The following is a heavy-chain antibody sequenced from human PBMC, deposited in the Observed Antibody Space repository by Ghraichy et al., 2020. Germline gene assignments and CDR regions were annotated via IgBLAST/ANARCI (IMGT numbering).Heavy chain of an antibody. D-gene: IGHD3-22*01. CDR2: ISGSGGSI. J-gene: IGHJ4*02. Sequence: GESLNISCAASGFTFSSYAMSWVRQAPGKGLEWVSAISGSGGSIYYADSVKGRFTISRDNSKNTLYLQMNSLRDEDTAVYYCAKSAYYYDSDDYWGQGTLVTVSS. CDR3: AKSAYYYDSDDY. V-gene: IGHV3-23*01. CDR1: GFTFSSYA.